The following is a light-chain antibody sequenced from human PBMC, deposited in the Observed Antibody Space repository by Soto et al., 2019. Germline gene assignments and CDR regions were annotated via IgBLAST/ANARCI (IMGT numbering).Light chain of an antibody. CDR1: QSISSY. V-gene: IGKV1-39*01. J-gene: IGKJ5*01. CDR2: AAS. CDR3: QQSYSTAIT. Sequence: DIQMTQSPSSLSASVGDRVTITCRASQSISSYLTWYQQKPGKAPKLLIYAASSLRSGVPSRFSGSGSGTDFTLTISSLQPEDFATYYCQQSYSTAITFGQGTRLEIK.